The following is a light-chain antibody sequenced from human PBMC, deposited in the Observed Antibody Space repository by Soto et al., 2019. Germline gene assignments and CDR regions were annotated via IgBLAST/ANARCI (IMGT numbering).Light chain of an antibody. CDR1: ISNIGAGYV. Sequence: QSLLTQTPSVSGAPGQRFTMSCTGSISNIGAGYVVHWYQQLPGAAPKLLIFSDNNRPSGVPDRFSGSKSGTSASLAITGLRAEDEANYYCQSYDNNSDYVFGTGTKVTVL. J-gene: IGLJ1*01. V-gene: IGLV1-40*01. CDR2: SDN. CDR3: QSYDNNSDYV.